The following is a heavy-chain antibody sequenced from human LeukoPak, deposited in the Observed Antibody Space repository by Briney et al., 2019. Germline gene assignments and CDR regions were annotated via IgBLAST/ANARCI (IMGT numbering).Heavy chain of an antibody. D-gene: IGHD3-22*01. Sequence: GGSLRLSCAASGFTFSSYSMNWVRQAPGKGLEWVSSISSSSSYIYYADSVKGRFTISRDNAKNSLYLQMNSLRAEDTAVYYCAREGDYYDSSDAFDIWGQGTMVTVSS. V-gene: IGHV3-21*01. CDR1: GFTFSSYS. J-gene: IGHJ3*02. CDR3: AREGDYYDSSDAFDI. CDR2: ISSSSSYI.